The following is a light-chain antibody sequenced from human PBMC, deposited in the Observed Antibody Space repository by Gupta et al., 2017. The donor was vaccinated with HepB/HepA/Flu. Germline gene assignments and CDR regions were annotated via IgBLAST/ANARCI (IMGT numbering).Light chain of an antibody. CDR3: SSYTSSSTVV. V-gene: IGLV2-14*03. Sequence: QSALTQPASVSGSPGQSITISCPGTSSDVGGYKYVSWYQQHPGKAPKLMIYDVSNRPSGVSNRFSGSKSGNTASLTISGLQAEDEADYYCSSYTSSSTVVFGGGTKVTVL. CDR1: SSDVGGYKY. CDR2: DVS. J-gene: IGLJ2*01.